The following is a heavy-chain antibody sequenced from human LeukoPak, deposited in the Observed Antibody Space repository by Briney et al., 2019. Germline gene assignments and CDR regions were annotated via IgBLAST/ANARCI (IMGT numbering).Heavy chain of an antibody. CDR3: ARDGLLWFGELLIVHTYMDV. D-gene: IGHD3-10*01. V-gene: IGHV3-33*01. CDR2: IWYDGSNK. Sequence: GGSLRLSRAASGFTFSSYGMHWVRQAPGKGLEWVAVIWYDGSNKYYADSVKGRFTISRDNSKNTLYLQMNSLRAEDTAVYYCARDGLLWFGELLIVHTYMDVWGKGTTVTVSS. CDR1: GFTFSSYG. J-gene: IGHJ6*03.